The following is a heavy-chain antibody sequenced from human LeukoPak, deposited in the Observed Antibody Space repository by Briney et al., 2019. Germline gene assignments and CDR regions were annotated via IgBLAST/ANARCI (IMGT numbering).Heavy chain of an antibody. J-gene: IGHJ4*02. CDR3: ARTQDHHDSSPLPGVGYFDY. D-gene: IGHD3-22*01. CDR1: GGSISSYY. V-gene: IGHV4-59*08. CDR2: IYYSGSA. Sequence: SETLSLTCTVSGGSISSYYWSWIRQPPGKGLEWIGYIYYSGSANSNPSLKSRGTISVDTAKNQFSLNLSSVTAADTAVYDFARTQDHHDSSPLPGVGYFDYWGQGTLVTVYS.